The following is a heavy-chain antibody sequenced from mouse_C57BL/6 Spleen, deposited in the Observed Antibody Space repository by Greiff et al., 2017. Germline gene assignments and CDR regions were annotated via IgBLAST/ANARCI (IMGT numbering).Heavy chain of an antibody. CDR3: ARDRSNYDAMDY. D-gene: IGHD2-5*01. CDR2: ISDGGSYT. Sequence: EVMLVESGGGLVKPGGSLKLSCAASGFTFSSYAMSWVRQTPEKRLEWVATISDGGSYTYYPDNVKGRFTISRDKAKNNLYLQMSHLKSEDTAMYYCARDRSNYDAMDYWGQGTSVTVSS. CDR1: GFTFSSYA. V-gene: IGHV5-4*01. J-gene: IGHJ4*01.